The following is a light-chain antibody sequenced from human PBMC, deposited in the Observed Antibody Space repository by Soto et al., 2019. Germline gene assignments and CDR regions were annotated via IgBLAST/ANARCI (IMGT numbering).Light chain of an antibody. CDR3: QQYADPTRT. CDR1: QSISSSK. J-gene: IGKJ1*01. V-gene: IGKV3-20*01. CDR2: GAS. Sequence: FKQSPDNLSLTTGNCSNLSCMTSQSISSSKLAWYQQNPGQAPRLLMYGASNRATGIPARFSGSGSGTEFTLTISSLQSEDFAVYYCQQYADPTRTLCQGAKVDIK.